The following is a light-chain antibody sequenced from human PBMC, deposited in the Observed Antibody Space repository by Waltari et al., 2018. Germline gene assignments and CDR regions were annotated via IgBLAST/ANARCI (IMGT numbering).Light chain of an antibody. CDR2: EVS. CDR1: DSDVGAYDV. Sequence: QSALSQPASVSGSPGQSITISCSGTDSDVGAYDVSPWYQQHPGKAPHLIIYEVSNRPSGISNRFSASKSGNTASLTISGLQAEDEADYYCSSYTTSSAPGVFGTGTRVTVL. V-gene: IGLV2-14*01. J-gene: IGLJ1*01. CDR3: SSYTTSSAPGV.